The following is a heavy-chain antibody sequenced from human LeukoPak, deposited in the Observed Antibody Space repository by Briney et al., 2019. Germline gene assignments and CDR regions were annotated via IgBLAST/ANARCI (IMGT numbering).Heavy chain of an antibody. Sequence: PSETLSLTCTVSGYSVSSAYYWGWIRQPPGKGLGWIGTMYHSGNSYYNPSLQSRLTISVDTSKNQFSLKLISVTAADTAVYYCARFATGGLYYFDYWGQGTLVTVSS. D-gene: IGHD2-8*02. V-gene: IGHV4-38-2*02. CDR2: MYHSGNS. J-gene: IGHJ4*02. CDR3: ARFATGGLYYFDY. CDR1: GYSVSSAYY.